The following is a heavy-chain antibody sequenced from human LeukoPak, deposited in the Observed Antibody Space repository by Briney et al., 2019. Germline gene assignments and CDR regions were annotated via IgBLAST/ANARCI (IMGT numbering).Heavy chain of an antibody. CDR3: ERDLPLRGGY. J-gene: IGHJ4*02. V-gene: IGHV3-21*01. CDR2: INSSSSYI. Sequence: AGSLRLSCAASGFTFSSDSMNWVRQAPGKGLEWVSSINSSSSYIYYADSVKGRVTISRDNAKNSLYLQMNSLRADDTAVYYCERDLPLRGGYWGQGTLVTVSS. CDR1: GFTFSSDS. D-gene: IGHD3-10*01.